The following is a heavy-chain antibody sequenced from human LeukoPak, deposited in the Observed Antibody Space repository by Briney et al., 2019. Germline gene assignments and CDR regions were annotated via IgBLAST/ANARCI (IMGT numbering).Heavy chain of an antibody. V-gene: IGHV3-30*02. D-gene: IGHD3-22*01. CDR2: IRYDGSNK. J-gene: IGHJ3*02. CDR1: GFTFSSYD. CDR3: AKDPRRITMIVVVPDAFDI. Sequence: GGSLRLSCAASGFTFSSYDMHWVRQAPGKGLEWVAFIRYDGSNKYYADSVKGRFTISRDNSKNTLYLQMNSLGAEDTAVYYCAKDPRRITMIVVVPDAFDIWGQGTMVTVSS.